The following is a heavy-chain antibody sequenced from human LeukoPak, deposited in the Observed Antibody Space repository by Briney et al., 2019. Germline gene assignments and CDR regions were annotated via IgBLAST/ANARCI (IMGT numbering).Heavy chain of an antibody. V-gene: IGHV4-59*12. D-gene: IGHD6-6*01. J-gene: IGHJ4*02. CDR3: ARVQARSALDY. Sequence: SETLSLTCTVSGGSISSYYWSWIRQPPGKGLEWIGYIYYSGSTNYNPSLKSRVTISVDTSKNQFSLKLSSVTAADTAVYYCARVQARSALDYWGQGTLVTVSS. CDR1: GGSISSYY. CDR2: IYYSGST.